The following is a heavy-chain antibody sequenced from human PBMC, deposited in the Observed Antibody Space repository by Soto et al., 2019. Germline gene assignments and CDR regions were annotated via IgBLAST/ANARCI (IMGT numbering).Heavy chain of an antibody. CDR1: GFTFSSYA. CDR3: AKGPSPRNYDSSGYVDY. D-gene: IGHD3-22*01. CDR2: ISGSGGST. Sequence: GGSLRPSCAASGFTFSSYAMSWVRQAPGKGLEWVSAISGSGGSTYYAASVKGRFTISRDNSKNTLYLQMNSLRAEDTAVYCCAKGPSPRNYDSSGYVDYWGQGTLVTVSS. V-gene: IGHV3-23*01. J-gene: IGHJ4*02.